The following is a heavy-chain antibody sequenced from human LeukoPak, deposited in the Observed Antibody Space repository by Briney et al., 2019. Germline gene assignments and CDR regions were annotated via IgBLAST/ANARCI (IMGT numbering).Heavy chain of an antibody. CDR3: ATGTSGSYYVGIVRPIDY. J-gene: IGHJ4*02. D-gene: IGHD1-26*01. CDR2: FDPDDGET. CDR1: GYTLTELP. Sequence: ASVKVSCKVSGYTLTELPIHWVRQAPGKGLEWMGGFDPDDGETVYAQMFQGRVTMTGDTSSDTASMELSSLRSEGTAVYYCATGTSGSYYVGIVRPIDYWGQGTLVTVSS. V-gene: IGHV1-24*01.